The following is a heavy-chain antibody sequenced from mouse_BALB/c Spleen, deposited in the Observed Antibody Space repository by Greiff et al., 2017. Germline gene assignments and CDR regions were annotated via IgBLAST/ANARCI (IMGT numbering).Heavy chain of an antibody. J-gene: IGHJ3*01. CDR2: IRNKANGYTT. CDR1: GFTFTDYY. Sequence: EVKLMESGGGLVQPGGSLRLSCATSGFTFTDYYMSWVRQPPGKALEWLGFIRNKANGYTTEYSASVKGRFTISRDNSQSILYLQMNTLRAEDSATYYCARDYYGNYVPFAYWGQGTLVTVSA. D-gene: IGHD2-1*01. V-gene: IGHV7-3*02. CDR3: ARDYYGNYVPFAY.